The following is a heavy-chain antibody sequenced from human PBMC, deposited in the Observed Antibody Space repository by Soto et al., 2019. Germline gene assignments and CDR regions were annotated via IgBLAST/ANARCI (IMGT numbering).Heavy chain of an antibody. D-gene: IGHD2-2*01. CDR1: GFTFSTYT. CDR2: IGGGGSSP. V-gene: IGHV3-23*01. J-gene: IGHJ4*02. Sequence: EVQLLESGGGLVQPGGPLRLSCAASGFTFSTYTMSWVRQAPGKGLEWVSVIGGGGSSPSYVDSVQGRFTISRDNYKNTLFLQMNSLRAEDTAMYYCAKARCSTTNCYVPDYWGQGTLVTVSS. CDR3: AKARCSTTNCYVPDY.